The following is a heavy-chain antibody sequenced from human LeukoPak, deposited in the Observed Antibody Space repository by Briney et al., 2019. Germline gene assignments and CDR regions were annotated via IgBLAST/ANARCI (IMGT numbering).Heavy chain of an antibody. CDR1: GGSISSYY. D-gene: IGHD2/OR15-2a*01. CDR3: ARVPSLVRATLGYFDY. J-gene: IGHJ4*02. V-gene: IGHV4-59*01. Sequence: ASETLSLTCTVSGGSISSYYWSWIRQPPGKGLEWIGYIYYSGSTNYNPSLKSRVTISVDTSKNQFSLKLSSVTAADTAVYYCARVPSLVRATLGYFDYWGQGTLATVSS. CDR2: IYYSGST.